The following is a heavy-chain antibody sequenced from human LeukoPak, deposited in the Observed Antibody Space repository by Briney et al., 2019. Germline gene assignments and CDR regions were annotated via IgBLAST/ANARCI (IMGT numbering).Heavy chain of an antibody. V-gene: IGHV4-39*07. CDR1: GGSISSYY. Sequence: SETLSLTCTVSGGSISSYYWCWIRQPPGKGLEWIGSIYYSGTTYYNPSLKSRVTLSVDTSKNQFSLKLSSVTAADTAVYYCARKAGDLGYFDYWGQGTLVTVSS. CDR2: IYYSGTT. J-gene: IGHJ4*02. D-gene: IGHD4-17*01. CDR3: ARKAGDLGYFDY.